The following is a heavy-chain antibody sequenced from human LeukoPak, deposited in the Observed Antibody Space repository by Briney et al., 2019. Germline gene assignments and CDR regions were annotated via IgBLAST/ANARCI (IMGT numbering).Heavy chain of an antibody. D-gene: IGHD1-1*01. Sequence: AAVKLVCTASGYTFTSFYIHWVRQTPGQGLECMGIINPRDGITTYAQKFQGRVTMTRDTSTSTVYMELSSLRSDDTAVYYCARDQLGSFEYWGPGRPVTVSS. J-gene: IGHJ4*03. CDR2: INPRDGIT. V-gene: IGHV1-46*01. CDR1: GYTFTSFY. CDR3: ARDQLGSFEY.